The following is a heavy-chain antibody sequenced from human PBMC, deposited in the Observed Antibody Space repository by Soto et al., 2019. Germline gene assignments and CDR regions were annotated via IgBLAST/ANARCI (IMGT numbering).Heavy chain of an antibody. CDR2: INHSGST. V-gene: IGHV4-34*01. J-gene: IGHJ6*02. Sequence: PSETLSLTCAVYGGSFSGYYWSWIRQPPGKGLEWIGEINHSGSTNYNPSLKSRVTISVDTSKNQFSLKLSSVTAADTAVYYCARGDLSLGYCSGGSCYPLYYYGMDVWGQGTTVTV. CDR3: ARGDLSLGYCSGGSCYPLYYYGMDV. CDR1: GGSFSGYY. D-gene: IGHD2-15*01.